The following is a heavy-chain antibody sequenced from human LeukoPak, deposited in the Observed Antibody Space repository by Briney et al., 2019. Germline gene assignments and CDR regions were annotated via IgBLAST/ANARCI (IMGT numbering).Heavy chain of an antibody. CDR3: ARGGVLRFLEHLDY. CDR2: INPSGGST. Sequence: GASVKVSCKASGDTFSSYYMHWVRQAPGQGLEWMGIINPSGGSTTYAQKFQGRVTMTRDASTSTVYMELSSLRSEDTAVYYCARGGVLRFLEHLDYWGQGTLVTVSS. J-gene: IGHJ4*02. CDR1: GDTFSSYY. D-gene: IGHD3-3*01. V-gene: IGHV1-46*01.